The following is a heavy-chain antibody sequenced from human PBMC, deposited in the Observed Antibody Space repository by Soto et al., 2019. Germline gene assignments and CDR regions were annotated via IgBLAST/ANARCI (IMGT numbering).Heavy chain of an antibody. D-gene: IGHD3-10*01. J-gene: IGHJ4*02. CDR1: GGSISSGGYY. V-gene: IGHV4-31*03. Sequence: QVQLQESGPGLVKPSQTLSLTCTVSGGSISSGGYYWSWIRQHPGKGLEWIGYIYYSGSTYYNPSLKSRVTISVDTSKNQFSRKLSSVTAADTAVYYCAMHYGSGSYYSPLPFDYWGQGTLVTVSS. CDR2: IYYSGST. CDR3: AMHYGSGSYYSPLPFDY.